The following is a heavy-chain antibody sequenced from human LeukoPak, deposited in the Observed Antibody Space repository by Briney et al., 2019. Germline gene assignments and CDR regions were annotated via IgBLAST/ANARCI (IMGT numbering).Heavy chain of an antibody. D-gene: IGHD6-13*01. CDR3: ARDLSSSWSFYGLDV. Sequence: GASVKVSCKASGYTFTGYYMHWVRQAPGQGLEWMGWINPNSGGTNYAQKFQGRVTMTRDTSISTAYMELSSLKSDDTAVYYCARDLSSSWSFYGLDVWGQGTTVTVSS. CDR1: GYTFTGYY. J-gene: IGHJ6*02. V-gene: IGHV1-2*02. CDR2: INPNSGGT.